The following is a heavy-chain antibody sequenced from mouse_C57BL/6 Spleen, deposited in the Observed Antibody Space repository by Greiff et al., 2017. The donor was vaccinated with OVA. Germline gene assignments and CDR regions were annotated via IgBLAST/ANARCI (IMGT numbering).Heavy chain of an antibody. V-gene: IGHV1-80*01. CDR3: ARGSSSYYARDY. J-gene: IGHJ4*01. D-gene: IGHD1-1*01. CDR2: IYPGDGDT. Sequence: QVQLKQSGAELVKPGASVKISCKASGYAFSSYWMNWVRQRPGKGLEWIGQIYPGDGDTNYNGKFKGKATLTADKSSSTAYMQLSSLTSEDSAVYFCARGSSSYYARDYWGQGTSVTVSS. CDR1: GYAFSSYW.